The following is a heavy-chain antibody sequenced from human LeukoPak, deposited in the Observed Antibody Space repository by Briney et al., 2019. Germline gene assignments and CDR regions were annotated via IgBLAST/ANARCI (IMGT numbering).Heavy chain of an antibody. CDR1: GYTFTSYY. CDR2: INPSGGST. V-gene: IGHV1-46*01. D-gene: IGHD3-22*01. Sequence: ASVKVSCKASGYTFTSYYMHWVRQAPGQGLEWMGIINPSGGSTSYAQKFQGRVAMTRDMSTSTVYMELNSLRSEDTAVYYCARDQLYYYDSSGFDYWGQGTLVTVSS. J-gene: IGHJ4*02. CDR3: ARDQLYYYDSSGFDY.